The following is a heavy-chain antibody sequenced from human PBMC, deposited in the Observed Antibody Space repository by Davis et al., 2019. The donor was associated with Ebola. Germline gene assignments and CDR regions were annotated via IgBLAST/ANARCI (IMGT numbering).Heavy chain of an antibody. D-gene: IGHD3-10*01. J-gene: IGHJ2*01. Sequence: GESLKISCAPSGFTFSHYGIHWVRQAPGKGLEWVAAIQPDGSKKYYIDSVKGRFTISRDNSKNTLYLQVNSLRAEDTAVYYCARDSDTSGTYWFFDLWGRGTLVTVSS. CDR1: GFTFSHYG. V-gene: IGHV3-33*01. CDR2: IQPDGSKK. CDR3: ARDSDTSGTYWFFDL.